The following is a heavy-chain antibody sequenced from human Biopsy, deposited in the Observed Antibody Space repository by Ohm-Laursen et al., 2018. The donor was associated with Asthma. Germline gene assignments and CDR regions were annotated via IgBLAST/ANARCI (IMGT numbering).Heavy chain of an antibody. V-gene: IGHV1-2*06. CDR3: ARIKIRIGAGTDRYFDL. CDR1: GYPFTDYY. CDR2: IDPNSGCT. D-gene: IGHD3-16*01. Sequence: ESSVKVSCKASGYPFTDYYVHWVRQAPGQGLEWMGRIDPNSGCTNYAQKFLGRVTMTRDTSVNTAFMVLSRLRSDDTAVYYCARIKIRIGAGTDRYFDLWGRGTLVTVSS. J-gene: IGHJ2*01.